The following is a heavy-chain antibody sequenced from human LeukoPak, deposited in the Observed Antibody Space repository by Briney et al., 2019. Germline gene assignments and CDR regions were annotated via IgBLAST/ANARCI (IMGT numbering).Heavy chain of an antibody. CDR3: AGKGQQLVY. J-gene: IGHJ4*02. CDR2: IYYSGST. Sequence: SETLSLTCTVSGGSISSYYWSWIRQPPGKGLEWIGYIYYSGSTNYNPSLKSRVTISVDTSKNQFSLKLSSVTAADTAVYYCAGKGQQLVYWGQGTLVTVSS. D-gene: IGHD6-13*01. V-gene: IGHV4-59*01. CDR1: GGSISSYY.